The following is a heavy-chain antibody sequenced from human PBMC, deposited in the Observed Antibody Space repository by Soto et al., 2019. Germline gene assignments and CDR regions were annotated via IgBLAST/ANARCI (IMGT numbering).Heavy chain of an antibody. CDR3: ARAGDDYFDF. CDR1: GYIFTSYA. CDR2: INAGNRNT. V-gene: IGHV1-3*01. J-gene: IGHJ4*02. Sequence: ASVKVSCKASGYIFTSYAMHWVRQAPGQRLEWMGWINAGNRNTKYSQKFQGRVTITRDTSANTAYMELSSLRSEDTAVYYCARAGDDYFDFWGPGTLVTVSS.